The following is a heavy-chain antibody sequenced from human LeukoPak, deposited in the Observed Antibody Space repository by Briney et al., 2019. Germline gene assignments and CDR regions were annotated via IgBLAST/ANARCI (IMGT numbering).Heavy chain of an antibody. CDR2: ILDDGRI. CDR3: GSYRRAYDV. D-gene: IGHD1-26*01. CDR1: GLTVSTTS. V-gene: IGHV3-53*01. Sequence: GETLRLSCAASGLTVSTTSMTWVRQAPGKGLEWVSDILDDGRIYYADSVKGRFTISRDHSQNKVNLQMDNLRAEDAAIYYCGSYRRAYDVWGQGTVVTVAS. J-gene: IGHJ3*01.